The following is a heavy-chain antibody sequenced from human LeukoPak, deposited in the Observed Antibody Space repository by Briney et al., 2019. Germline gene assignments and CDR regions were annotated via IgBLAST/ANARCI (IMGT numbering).Heavy chain of an antibody. V-gene: IGHV3-9*01. D-gene: IGHD2-21*02. CDR2: ISWNSGSI. CDR1: GFTFDDYA. J-gene: IGHJ6*02. CDR3: TKDITAGGADV. Sequence: GGSLRLSCAASGFTFDDYAMHWVRQAPGKGLEWVSGISWNSGSIGYADSVKGRFTISRDNAKNSLYLQMNSLRVEDTALYYCTKDITAGGADVWGQGTTVTVS.